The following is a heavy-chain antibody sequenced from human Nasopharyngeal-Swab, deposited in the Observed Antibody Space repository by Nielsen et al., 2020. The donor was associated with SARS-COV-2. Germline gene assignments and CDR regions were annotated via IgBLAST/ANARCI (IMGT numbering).Heavy chain of an antibody. Sequence: SCAASGFTFSSYTMNWVRQAPGKGLEWVSSISSSSSYIYYADSVKGRFTISRDNAKNSLYLQMNSLRAEDTAVYYCARDRGGWFDPWGQGTLVTVSS. D-gene: IGHD3-16*01. CDR2: ISSSSSYI. V-gene: IGHV3-21*01. CDR1: GFTFSSYT. CDR3: ARDRGGWFDP. J-gene: IGHJ5*02.